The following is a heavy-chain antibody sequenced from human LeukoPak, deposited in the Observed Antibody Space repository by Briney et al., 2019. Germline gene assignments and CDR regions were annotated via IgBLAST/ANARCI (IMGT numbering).Heavy chain of an antibody. CDR2: ISSGGSTI. D-gene: IGHD6-19*01. CDR1: GFTFSNYN. J-gene: IGHJ6*02. CDR3: ARERYSSGWYAAYYYYGMDV. Sequence: GGSLRLSCAASGFTFSNYNMNWVRQAPGKGLEWVSYISSGGSTIYYADSVKGRFTISRDNSKNTLYLQMNSLRAEDTAVYYCARERYSSGWYAAYYYYGMDVWGQGTTVTVSS. V-gene: IGHV3-48*01.